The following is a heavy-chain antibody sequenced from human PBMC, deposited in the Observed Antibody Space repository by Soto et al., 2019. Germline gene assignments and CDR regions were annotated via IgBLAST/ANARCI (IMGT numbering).Heavy chain of an antibody. CDR1: GFTVSSNY. CDR2: IYSGGST. J-gene: IGHJ4*02. CDR3: DAAIVFGDNDY. Sequence: EVQLVESGGGLVQPGGSLRLSCAASGFTVSSNYMSWVRQAPGKGLEWVSVIYSGGSTYYADSVKGRFTISRDNSKNTLYLQMNSLRAEDTAVYYCDAAIVFGDNDYWGQGTLVTVSS. D-gene: IGHD5-18*01. V-gene: IGHV3-66*01.